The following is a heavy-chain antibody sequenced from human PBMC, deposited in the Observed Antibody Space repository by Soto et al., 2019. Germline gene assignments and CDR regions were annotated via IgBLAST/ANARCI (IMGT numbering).Heavy chain of an antibody. D-gene: IGHD3-22*01. CDR1: GFTFSSYA. CDR3: ARGYYDSSGYYWRYYFDY. V-gene: IGHV3-30-3*01. Sequence: PGGSLRLSCAAPGFTFSSYAMHWVRRAPGKGLEWVAVISYDGSNKYYADSVKGRFTISRDNSKNTLYLQMNSLRAEDTAVYYCARGYYDSSGYYWRYYFDYWGQGTLVTVSS. CDR2: ISYDGSNK. J-gene: IGHJ4*02.